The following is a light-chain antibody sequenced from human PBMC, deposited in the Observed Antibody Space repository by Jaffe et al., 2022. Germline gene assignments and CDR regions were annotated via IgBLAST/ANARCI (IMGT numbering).Light chain of an antibody. J-gene: IGLJ3*02. Sequence: QSALTQPASVSGSPGQSITISCTGTSSDVGTYNYVSWYQQHPGKAPKLMISEVSNRPSGVSYRFSGSKSGNTASLTISALQAEDEADYYCNSYTTSSTWVFGGGTKLTVL. CDR2: EVS. V-gene: IGLV2-14*01. CDR3: NSYTTSSTWV. CDR1: SSDVGTYNY.